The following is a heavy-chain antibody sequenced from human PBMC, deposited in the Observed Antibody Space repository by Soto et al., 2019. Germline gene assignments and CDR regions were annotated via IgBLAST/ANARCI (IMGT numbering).Heavy chain of an antibody. CDR1: GYTFTSYG. CDR3: ARGHNIAVADKPDY. Sequence: GASVNVSFKASGYTFTSYGISWVLHATGQGLEWMGWISAYNGNTNYAQKLQGRVTMTTDTSTSTAYMELRSLRSDDPAVYYCARGHNIAVADKPDYWGQGTLVTVTS. J-gene: IGHJ4*02. D-gene: IGHD6-19*01. CDR2: ISAYNGNT. V-gene: IGHV1-18*04.